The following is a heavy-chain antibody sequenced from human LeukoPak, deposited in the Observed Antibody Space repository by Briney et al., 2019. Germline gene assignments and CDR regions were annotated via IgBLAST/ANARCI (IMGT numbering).Heavy chain of an antibody. D-gene: IGHD3-10*01. CDR3: AREGYYGSGSPPSLYFDY. CDR2: TSYDLNVK. J-gene: IGHJ4*02. CDR1: VFDFRNNL. Sequence: GGSVGLSCAASVFDFRNNLMYWVRHAPCRGLEWVAGTSYDLNVKLYADSVKGRFTISRDNSRSTLYLQMNSLRPEDTAIYYCAREGYYGSGSPPSLYFDYWGQGTLVTVSS. V-gene: IGHV3-30*03.